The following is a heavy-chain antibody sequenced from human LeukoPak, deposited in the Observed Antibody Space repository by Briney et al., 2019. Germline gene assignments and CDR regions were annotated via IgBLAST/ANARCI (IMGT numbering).Heavy chain of an antibody. CDR2: IYYSGST. CDR3: ARLAYYYGSGSYY. J-gene: IGHJ4*02. D-gene: IGHD3-10*01. Sequence: PSETLSLTCTVSGDSISSSRYYWGWIRQPPGKGLEWIGSIYYSGSTYYNPSLKSRVTISVDMSKNQFSPKLSSVTAADTAVYFCARLAYYYGSGSYYWGQGTLVTVSS. CDR1: GDSISSSRYY. V-gene: IGHV4-39*01.